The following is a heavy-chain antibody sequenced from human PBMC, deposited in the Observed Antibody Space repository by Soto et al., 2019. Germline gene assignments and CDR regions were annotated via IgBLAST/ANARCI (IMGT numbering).Heavy chain of an antibody. CDR2: INPNSGGT. V-gene: IGHV1-2*02. CDR1: GYTFTGYY. Sequence: GASVKVSCKASGYTFTGYYMHWVRQAPGQGLEWMGWINPNSGGTNYAQKFQGRVTMTRDTSISTAYMELSRLRSDDTAVYYCFSGIAAAGPSWGVSNRFDPWGQGTLVTVSS. CDR3: FSGIAAAGPSWGVSNRFDP. D-gene: IGHD6-13*01. J-gene: IGHJ5*02.